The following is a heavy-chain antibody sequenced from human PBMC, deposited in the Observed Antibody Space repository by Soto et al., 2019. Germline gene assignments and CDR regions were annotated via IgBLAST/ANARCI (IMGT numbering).Heavy chain of an antibody. D-gene: IGHD3-16*01. J-gene: IGHJ4*02. CDR3: ARVQRRMITFGGAKGPFDY. Sequence: PSETLSLTCAVYGGSFSGYYWSWIRQPPGKGLEWIGEINHSGSTNYNPSLKSRVTISVDTSKNQFSLKLSSVTAADTAVYYCARVQRRMITFGGAKGPFDYWGQGTLVTVSS. CDR2: INHSGST. V-gene: IGHV4-34*01. CDR1: GGSFSGYY.